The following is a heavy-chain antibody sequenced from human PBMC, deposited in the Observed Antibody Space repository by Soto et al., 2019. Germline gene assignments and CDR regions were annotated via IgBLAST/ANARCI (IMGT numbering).Heavy chain of an antibody. V-gene: IGHV4-4*07. Sequence: SETLSLTCTDSGGSISSYYWSWIRQPAGKGLEWIGRIYTSGSTNYNPSLKSRVTMSVDTSKNQFSLKLSSVTAADTAVYYCAVPWAVAGTWWFDPWGQGTLVTVSS. CDR3: AVPWAVAGTWWFDP. J-gene: IGHJ5*02. D-gene: IGHD6-19*01. CDR2: IYTSGST. CDR1: GGSISSYY.